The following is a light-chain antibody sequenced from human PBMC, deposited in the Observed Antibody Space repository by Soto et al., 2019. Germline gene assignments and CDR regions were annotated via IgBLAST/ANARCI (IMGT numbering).Light chain of an antibody. V-gene: IGLV1-40*01. CDR1: SSNIGAGYD. J-gene: IGLJ3*02. CDR3: QSYDSSLSGGV. Sequence: QSVLTQPPSVSGAPGQRVTISCTGSSSNIGAGYDVHWYQQLPGTAPKLLIYGNNNRPSGVPDRFSGSKSGTSASLAITGLQAEDVADYYCQSYDSSLSGGVFGGGTQLTVL. CDR2: GNN.